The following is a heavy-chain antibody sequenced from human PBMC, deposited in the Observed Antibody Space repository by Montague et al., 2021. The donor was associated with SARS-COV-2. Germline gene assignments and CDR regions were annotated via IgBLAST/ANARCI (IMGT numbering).Heavy chain of an antibody. CDR1: GGSIRSTTFY. CDR3: ARARGSHYMSWFDS. D-gene: IGHD3-10*01. Sequence: SETLSLTCTVSGGSIRSTTFYWGWIRQSPGKGLEWIGYIYEGDTTYYNPSLKSRVAISVSTSSSQFSLRLTSVTAADTAVYYCARARGSHYMSWFDSWGQGTLVIVSS. CDR2: IYEGDTT. J-gene: IGHJ5*01. V-gene: IGHV4-39*07.